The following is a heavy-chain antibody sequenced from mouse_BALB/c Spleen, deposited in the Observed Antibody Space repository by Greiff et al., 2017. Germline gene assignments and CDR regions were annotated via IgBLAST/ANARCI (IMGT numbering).Heavy chain of an antibody. V-gene: IGHV1-82*01. CDR1: GYAFSSSW. CDR2: IYPGDGDT. CDR3: ARRVDRYPYAMDY. J-gene: IGHJ4*01. Sequence: QVQLQQSGPELVKPGASVKISCKASGYAFSSSWMNWVKQRPGQGLEWIGRIYPGDGDTNYNGKFKGKATLTADKSSSTAYMQLSSLTSVDSAVYFCARRVDRYPYAMDYWGQGTSVTVSS. D-gene: IGHD2-14*01.